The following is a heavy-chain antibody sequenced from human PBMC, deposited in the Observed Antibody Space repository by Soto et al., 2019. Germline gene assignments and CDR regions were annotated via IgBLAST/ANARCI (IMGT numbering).Heavy chain of an antibody. J-gene: IGHJ3*01. Sequence: QMQLVESGGGVVQPGMSLRLSCAASGFTFSSYGMHWVRQAPGKGLEWVAVIWNDGSNQYYADSVKGRFTISRDYSKNTVYLQMTSLRAEDTAVYYCAKDWKDASDVWGQGTMVTVSS. CDR1: GFTFSSYG. CDR3: AKDWKDASDV. CDR2: IWNDGSNQ. V-gene: IGHV3-33*06. D-gene: IGHD1-1*01.